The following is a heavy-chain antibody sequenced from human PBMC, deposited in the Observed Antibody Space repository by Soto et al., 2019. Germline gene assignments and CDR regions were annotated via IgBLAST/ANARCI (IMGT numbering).Heavy chain of an antibody. Sequence: EVQLVQSGAEVKKPGESLRISCKGSGYSFTSYWISWVRQMPGKGLEWMGRIEPSDSYTNYSPSFQGHVTISADKSISTAYLQWSSLKASDTALYYCAIHHFTVTTPMLFWGRGTLVTVYS. CDR1: GYSFTSYW. CDR3: AIHHFTVTTPMLF. D-gene: IGHD4-17*01. J-gene: IGHJ4*02. V-gene: IGHV5-10-1*03. CDR2: IEPSDSYT.